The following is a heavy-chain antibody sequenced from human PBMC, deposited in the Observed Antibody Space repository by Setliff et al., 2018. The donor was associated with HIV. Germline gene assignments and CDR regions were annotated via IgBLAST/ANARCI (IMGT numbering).Heavy chain of an antibody. Sequence: LSLTCTVSGGSISNGDHYWAWIRQSPGKGLEWIGYIYYTGDTYYSPSLRSRISISIDASKNKFSLQLSSVTAADTAVYYCARQSTTSRDFDSWGQGTLVTVSS. J-gene: IGHJ4*02. D-gene: IGHD2-2*01. V-gene: IGHV4-30-4*08. CDR3: ARQSTTSRDFDS. CDR1: GGSISNGDHY. CDR2: IYYTGDT.